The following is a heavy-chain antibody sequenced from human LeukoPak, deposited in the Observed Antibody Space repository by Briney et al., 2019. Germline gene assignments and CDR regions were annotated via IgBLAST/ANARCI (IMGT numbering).Heavy chain of an antibody. CDR3: ARGGGYCSGGSCYYYYYYMDV. CDR1: GFTFSDYY. CDR2: ISRGGTST. Sequence: GGSLRLSCAASGFTFSDYYMSWLRQAPGKGLEWVSYISRGGTSTHYADSVKGRFTISRDNAKNSLYLQMNSLRPGDTAVYYCARGGGYCSGGSCYYYYYYMDVWGKGTTVTVSS. D-gene: IGHD2-15*01. V-gene: IGHV3-11*01. J-gene: IGHJ6*03.